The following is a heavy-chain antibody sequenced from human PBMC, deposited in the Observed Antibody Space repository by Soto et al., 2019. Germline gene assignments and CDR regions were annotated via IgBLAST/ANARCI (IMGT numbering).Heavy chain of an antibody. V-gene: IGHV1-2*04. D-gene: IGHD5-12*01. CDR1: GYTFTGYY. CDR3: ARVPFGGYDLPQNSSALRPGQKNDAFDI. Sequence: ASVKVSCKASGYTFTGYYMHWVRQAPGQGLEWMGWINPNSGGTNYAQKFQGWVTMTRDTSISTAYMGRSRLRSDDTAVYYCARVPFGGYDLPQNSSALRPGQKNDAFDIWGQGTMVTVSS. CDR2: INPNSGGT. J-gene: IGHJ3*02.